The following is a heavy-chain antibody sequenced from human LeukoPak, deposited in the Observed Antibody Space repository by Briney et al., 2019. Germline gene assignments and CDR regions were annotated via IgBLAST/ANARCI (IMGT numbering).Heavy chain of an antibody. D-gene: IGHD1-26*01. CDR2: IYWDDDK. Sequence: SGPTLVKPTQTLTLTCTFSGFSLTTSGVGVGWVRQPPGKALEWLALIYWDDDKRYSPSLKNRLTITKDTSKNQVVLTMTNMDPVDTATYFCAHPNVGRYYFDYWGQGTLVTVSS. CDR1: GFSLTTSGVG. J-gene: IGHJ4*02. CDR3: AHPNVGRYYFDY. V-gene: IGHV2-5*02.